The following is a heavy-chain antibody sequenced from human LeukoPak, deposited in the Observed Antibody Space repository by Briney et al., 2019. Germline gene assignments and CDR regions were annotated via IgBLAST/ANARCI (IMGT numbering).Heavy chain of an antibody. CDR3: ARDPNPPGGMIVVVPRKNHFDY. Sequence: GGSLRLSCAASGFTFSSYGMHWVRQAPGKGLEWVAFIRYDGSNKYYADSVKGRFTISRDNSKNSLYLQMNSLRAEDTAVYYCARDPNPPGGMIVVVPRKNHFDYWGQGTLVTVSS. CDR2: IRYDGSNK. V-gene: IGHV3-30*02. CDR1: GFTFSSYG. J-gene: IGHJ4*02. D-gene: IGHD3-22*01.